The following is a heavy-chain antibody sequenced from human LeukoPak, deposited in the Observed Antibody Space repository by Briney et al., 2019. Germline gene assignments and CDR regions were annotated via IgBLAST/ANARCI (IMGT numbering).Heavy chain of an antibody. CDR2: IYPGDSDT. J-gene: IGHJ4*02. Sequence: GESLKISCKGSGYSFTSYWIGWVRQMPGKGLEWMGIIYPGDSDTRYSPSFQGQVTISADKSISTAYLQWSSLKASDTAMYYCAVGYCSGGSCFNFVYWGQGTLVTVSS. CDR3: AVGYCSGGSCFNFVY. D-gene: IGHD2-15*01. CDR1: GYSFTSYW. V-gene: IGHV5-51*01.